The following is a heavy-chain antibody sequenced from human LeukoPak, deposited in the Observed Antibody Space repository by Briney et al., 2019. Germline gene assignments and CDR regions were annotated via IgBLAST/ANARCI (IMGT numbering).Heavy chain of an antibody. J-gene: IGHJ4*02. CDR3: ARMSGSYLDK. CDR2: INEDGTEM. D-gene: IGHD1-26*01. V-gene: IGHV3-7*01. CDR1: GFSFTTYW. Sequence: GGSLRLSCATSGFSFTTYWMSWVRQAPGKGLEWVANINEDGTEMYYADSVKGRFTISRDNSKNTLYLQMNSLRAEDTAVYYCARMSGSYLDKWGQGTLVTVSS.